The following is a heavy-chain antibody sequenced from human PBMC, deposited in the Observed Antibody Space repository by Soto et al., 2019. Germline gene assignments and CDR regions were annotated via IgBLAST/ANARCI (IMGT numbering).Heavy chain of an antibody. CDR2: INPNSGGT. V-gene: IGHV1-2*02. CDR1: EYSFTGYY. Sequence: ASVKVSCKASEYSFTGYYMHWVRQAPGQGLEWMGWINPNSGGTNYAQKFQGRVTMTRDTSISTAYMELSRLRSDDTAVYYCARVGYYDYVWGNSDYWGQGTLVTVSS. D-gene: IGHD3-16*01. CDR3: ARVGYYDYVWGNSDY. J-gene: IGHJ4*02.